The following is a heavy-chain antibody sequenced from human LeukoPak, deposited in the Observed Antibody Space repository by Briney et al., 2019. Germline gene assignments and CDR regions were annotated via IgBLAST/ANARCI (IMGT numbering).Heavy chain of an antibody. CDR2: VYSGGST. CDR1: GFTVSSNY. D-gene: IGHD2-15*01. CDR3: ARGCSDKKCYIHY. V-gene: IGHV3-53*01. J-gene: IGHJ4*02. Sequence: GGSLRLSCAASGFTVSSNYMNWVRQPPGKGLEWVSVVYSGGSTYYAASVKGRFTISRDNSKNTLYLQMNSLRVEDTAVYYCARGCSDKKCYIHYWGQGTLVTVSS.